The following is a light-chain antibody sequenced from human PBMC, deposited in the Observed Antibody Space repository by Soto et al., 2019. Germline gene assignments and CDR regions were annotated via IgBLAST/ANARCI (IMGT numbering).Light chain of an antibody. J-gene: IGKJ5*01. Sequence: EIVMTQSPVTLYVSPGERATLSCRASQTVLSNLAWYQQKPGQAPRLLIYGASTRATGIPARVSGSGSGTEFTLTISSLQSEDFAVYYCQQYNNWPITFGQGTRLEIK. CDR1: QTVLSN. V-gene: IGKV3-15*01. CDR3: QQYNNWPIT. CDR2: GAS.